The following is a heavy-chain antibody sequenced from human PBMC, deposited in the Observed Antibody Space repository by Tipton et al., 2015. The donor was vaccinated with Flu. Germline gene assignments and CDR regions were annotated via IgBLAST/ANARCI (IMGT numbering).Heavy chain of an antibody. D-gene: IGHD4-11*01. CDR2: IDHSGTT. CDR3: ASHSYSRGRAGH. J-gene: IGHJ4*02. V-gene: IGHV4-38-2*02. CDR1: GYSISSGYY. Sequence: TLSLTCTVSGYSISSGYYWGRIRQPPGKGLEWIGSIDHSGTTYYNPSLKSRVTISVDTSKNQFSLKLSSVTAADTAVFYCASHSYSRGRAGHWGQGTLVTVSS.